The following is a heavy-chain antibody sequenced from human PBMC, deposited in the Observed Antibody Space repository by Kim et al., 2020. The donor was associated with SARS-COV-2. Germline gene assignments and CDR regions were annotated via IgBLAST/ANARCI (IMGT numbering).Heavy chain of an antibody. D-gene: IGHD1-26*01. CDR1: GFTFSSYG. CDR2: KSYDGSNN. CDR3: ARDRAASGSTRGPFDY. V-gene: IGHV3-33*05. Sequence: GGSLRLSCAASGFTFSSYGMHWVRQAPGKGLEWVAVKSYDGSNNYYADSVKGRFTISRDNSINTLYLQMNSLRAEDTAVYSCARDRAASGSTRGPFDYWGQGSLVIVSS. J-gene: IGHJ4*02.